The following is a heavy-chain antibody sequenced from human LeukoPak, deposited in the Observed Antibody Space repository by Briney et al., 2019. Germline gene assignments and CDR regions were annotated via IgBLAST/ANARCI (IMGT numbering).Heavy chain of an antibody. Sequence: GGSLRLSCAASGFTFSSYAMHWVRQAPGKGLECVAVISYDGSNRYYADSVKGRFTISRDNSKNTLYLQMNSLRAEDTAVYYCARETTVTHFDYWGQGTLVTVSS. CDR1: GFTFSSYA. CDR2: ISYDGSNR. CDR3: ARETTVTHFDY. V-gene: IGHV3-30-3*01. D-gene: IGHD4-17*01. J-gene: IGHJ4*02.